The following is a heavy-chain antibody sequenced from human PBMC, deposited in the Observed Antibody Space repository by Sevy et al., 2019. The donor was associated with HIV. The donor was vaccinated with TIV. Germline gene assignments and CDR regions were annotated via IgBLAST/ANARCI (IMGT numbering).Heavy chain of an antibody. CDR1: GFTFSSYA. V-gene: IGHV3-30-3*01. CDR3: ARDPGDYSNYYYYYMDV. CDR2: ISYDGSNK. Sequence: GGSLRLSCAASGFTFSSYAMHWVRQAPGKGLEWVAVISYDGSNKYYADSVKGRFTISRDNSKNTLYLKMNSLRAEDTAVYYCARDPGDYSNYYYYYMDVWGKGTTVTVSS. D-gene: IGHD4-17*01. J-gene: IGHJ6*03.